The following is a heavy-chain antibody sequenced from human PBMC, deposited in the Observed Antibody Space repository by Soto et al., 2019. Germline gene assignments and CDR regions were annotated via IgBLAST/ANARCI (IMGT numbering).Heavy chain of an antibody. J-gene: IGHJ6*02. Sequence: QMQLVQSGPEVKKPGTSVKVSCKASGFTFTSSAVQWVRQARGQRLEWIGWIVVGSGNTNYAQKFQERVTITRDMSTSTAYMELSSLRSEDTAVYYCAAEHSSSWSYYYYYGMDVWGQGTTVTVSS. V-gene: IGHV1-58*01. CDR2: IVVGSGNT. CDR1: GFTFTSSA. CDR3: AAEHSSSWSYYYYYGMDV. D-gene: IGHD6-13*01.